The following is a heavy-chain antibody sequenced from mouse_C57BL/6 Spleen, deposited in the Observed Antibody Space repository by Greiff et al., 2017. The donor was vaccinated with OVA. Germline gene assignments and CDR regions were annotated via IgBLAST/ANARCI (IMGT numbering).Heavy chain of an antibody. D-gene: IGHD3-3*01. CDR2: IYPGDGDT. Sequence: VQLQESGAELVKPGASVKISCKASGYAFSSYWMNWVKQRPGKGLEWIGQIYPGDGDTNYNGKFKGKATLTADKSSSTAYMQLSSLTSEDSAVYFCARGTGYYAMDYWGQGTSVTVSS. CDR3: ARGTGYYAMDY. CDR1: GYAFSSYW. V-gene: IGHV1-80*01. J-gene: IGHJ4*01.